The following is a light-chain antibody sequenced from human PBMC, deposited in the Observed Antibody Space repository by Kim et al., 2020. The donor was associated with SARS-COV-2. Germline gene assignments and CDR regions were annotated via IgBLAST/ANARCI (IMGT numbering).Light chain of an antibody. CDR1: QSISVS. Sequence: VSPGDRATLSCRASQSISVSLAWYQQKPGRAPRLLISGASTRATGIPARFSGSGSGTEFTLSISSLQSEDFAVYYCQQYNYWPYTAGQGTKLEI. J-gene: IGKJ2*01. V-gene: IGKV3-15*01. CDR3: QQYNYWPYT. CDR2: GAS.